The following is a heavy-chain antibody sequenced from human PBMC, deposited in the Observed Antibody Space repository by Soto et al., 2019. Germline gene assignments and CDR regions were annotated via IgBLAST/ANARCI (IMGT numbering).Heavy chain of an antibody. V-gene: IGHV1-18*01. J-gene: IGHJ5*02. CDR1: GYTFTSYG. D-gene: IGHD1-1*01. CDR2: ISGYDGNT. CDR3: ARHNSQWANWFDP. Sequence: ASVKVSCKASGYTFTSYGISWVRQAPGEGLERVGWISGYDGNTDYAHKFRGRVTMTTDTSTNTAYMDLRSLRSDYTALYYCARHNSQWANWFDPWGQGTPVTVSS.